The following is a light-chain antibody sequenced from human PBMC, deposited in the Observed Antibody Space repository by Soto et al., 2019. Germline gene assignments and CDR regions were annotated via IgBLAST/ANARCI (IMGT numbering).Light chain of an antibody. CDR1: SSDVGGYNY. CDR2: EVS. Sequence: QSALTQPASVSGSPGQSITISCTGTSSDVGGYNYVSWYQQHPGKAPKLMIYEVSNRPSGVSHRFSGSKSGNTASLTISGLQAEDEAAYYCSSYRSSIIVVFGGGTKLTVL. CDR3: SSYRSSIIVV. J-gene: IGLJ2*01. V-gene: IGLV2-14*01.